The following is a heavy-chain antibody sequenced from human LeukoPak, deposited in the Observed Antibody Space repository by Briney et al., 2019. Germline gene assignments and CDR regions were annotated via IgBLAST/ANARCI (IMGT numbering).Heavy chain of an antibody. D-gene: IGHD3-22*01. CDR1: GGTFSSYA. V-gene: IGHV1-69*05. CDR3: AREPLTMIKIRPFDY. J-gene: IGHJ4*02. Sequence: SVKVSCKASGGTFSSYAISWVRQAPGQGLEWMGRIIPIFGTANYAQKFQGRVTITTDESTSTAYMELSSLRSGDTAVYYCAREPLTMIKIRPFDYWGQGTLVTVSS. CDR2: IIPIFGTA.